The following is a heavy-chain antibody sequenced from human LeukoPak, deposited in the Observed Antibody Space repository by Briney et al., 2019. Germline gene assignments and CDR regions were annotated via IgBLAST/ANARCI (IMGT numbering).Heavy chain of an antibody. CDR2: IYTSGST. Sequence: ASETLSLTCTVSGGSISSYYWSWIRQPAGKGLDWIGRIYTSGSTNYNPSLKSRVTMSVDTSKNQFSLKLSSVTAADTAVYYCARELRSGIASTNDAFDIWGQGTMVTVSS. V-gene: IGHV4-4*07. D-gene: IGHD6-13*01. CDR3: ARELRSGIASTNDAFDI. CDR1: GGSISSYY. J-gene: IGHJ3*02.